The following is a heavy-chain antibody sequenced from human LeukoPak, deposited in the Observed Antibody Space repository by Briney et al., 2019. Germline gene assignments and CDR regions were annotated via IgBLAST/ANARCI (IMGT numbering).Heavy chain of an antibody. CDR2: ISTSSSYI. CDR1: GFTFSTYS. CDR3: AKEGRSALDY. D-gene: IGHD3-10*01. V-gene: IGHV3-21*01. J-gene: IGHJ4*02. Sequence: GGSLRLSCAASGFTFSTYSMNWVRQAPGKGLEWVSSISTSSSYIYHADSVKGRFTISRDNSKNTLYLQMNSLRAEDTAVYYCAKEGRSALDYWGQGTPVTVSS.